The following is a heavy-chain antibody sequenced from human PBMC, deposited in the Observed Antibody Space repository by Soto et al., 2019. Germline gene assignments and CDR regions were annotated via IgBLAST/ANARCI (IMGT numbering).Heavy chain of an antibody. Sequence: VQLVESGGGVVQPGRSLRLSCAASGFTFSIYAIHWVRQAPGKGLEWVAVISYDGSNKYYADSVKGRFTISRDNSKNTLYLQMNSQRAEDTAVYYCARDSYGYFDYWGQGTLVTVSS. V-gene: IGHV3-30-3*01. CDR1: GFTFSIYA. J-gene: IGHJ4*02. D-gene: IGHD3-10*01. CDR2: ISYDGSNK. CDR3: ARDSYGYFDY.